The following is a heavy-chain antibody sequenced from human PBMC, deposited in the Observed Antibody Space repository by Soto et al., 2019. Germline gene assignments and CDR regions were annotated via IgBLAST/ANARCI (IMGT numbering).Heavy chain of an antibody. CDR3: ANAGPRYGDWHY. CDR1: GFTFGSYA. J-gene: IGHJ4*02. D-gene: IGHD4-17*01. CDR2: IGATGVP. Sequence: EVQLLESGGGLVQPGGSLRLSCAASGFTFGSYALSWVRQAPGQGLEWVSVIGATGVPYYADSVKGRFTISRDNSKNTLYLQMSSLRAEDTAVYYCANAGPRYGDWHYWGQGTLVTVSS. V-gene: IGHV3-23*01.